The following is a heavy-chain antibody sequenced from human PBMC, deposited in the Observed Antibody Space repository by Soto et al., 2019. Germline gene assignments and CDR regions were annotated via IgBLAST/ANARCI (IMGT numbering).Heavy chain of an antibody. D-gene: IGHD3-9*01. Sequence: QVQLQESGPGLVKPSETLSLTCTVSGGSISSYSWSWIRQPPGKGLEWIGYIYYSGGTNYNPSLKSRVTISVDTCKNPLYLKMSSVTAADTAVYYCARRYGYYFDYWGQGTLVTASS. CDR1: GGSISSYS. J-gene: IGHJ4*02. CDR2: IYYSGGT. CDR3: ARRYGYYFDY. V-gene: IGHV4-59*12.